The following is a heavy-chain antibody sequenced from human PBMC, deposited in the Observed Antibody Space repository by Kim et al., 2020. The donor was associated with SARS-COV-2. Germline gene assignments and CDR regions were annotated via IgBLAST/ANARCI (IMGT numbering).Heavy chain of an antibody. D-gene: IGHD3-16*01. J-gene: IGHJ5*02. CDR3: ARDGLGEDWFDP. Sequence: YAKKFQGRVTITADESTSTAYMELSSLRSEDTAVYYCARDGLGEDWFDPWGQGTLVTVSS. V-gene: IGHV1-69*01.